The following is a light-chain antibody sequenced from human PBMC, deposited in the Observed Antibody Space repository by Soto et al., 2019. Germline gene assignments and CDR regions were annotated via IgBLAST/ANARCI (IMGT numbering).Light chain of an antibody. J-gene: IGKJ2*01. CDR2: GAS. CDR1: QSLTSNY. Sequence: EIVLTQSPGTLSLSPGERATLSCRASQSLTSNYLAWYQQKPGQAPRLLIFGASSRATGIPDRFSGSGSGSDFTLTISRLEPEDFAVYYCQHYETSPPSYTLGQGTKLEIK. V-gene: IGKV3-20*01. CDR3: QHYETSPPSYT.